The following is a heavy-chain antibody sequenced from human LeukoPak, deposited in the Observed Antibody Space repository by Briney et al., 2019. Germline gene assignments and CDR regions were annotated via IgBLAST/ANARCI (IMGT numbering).Heavy chain of an antibody. J-gene: IGHJ4*02. V-gene: IGHV3-7*01. CDR1: GFTFSYAW. Sequence: GGSLRLSCAASGFTFSYAWMNWVRQAPGKGLEWVANIKPDGSEKYYVGSLKGRFTISRDNTKNSLYLQMNSLRAEDTAVYYCARDVRWGSYYFDYWGQGTLVTVSS. CDR3: ARDVRWGSYYFDY. D-gene: IGHD3-16*01. CDR2: IKPDGSEK.